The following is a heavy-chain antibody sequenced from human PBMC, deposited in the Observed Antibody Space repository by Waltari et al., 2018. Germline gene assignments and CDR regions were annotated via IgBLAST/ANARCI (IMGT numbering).Heavy chain of an antibody. CDR2: INPNSGGT. CDR3: ATGLKIGGYTYGYIY. Sequence: QVQLVQSGAEVKKPGASVKVSCKASGYTFTDYYINWVRQAPGQGLEGMGWINPNSGGTNYAQKLQGRVTMTRDTSISTSYMELSRLGSDDTVVYYCATGLKIGGYTYGYIYWGQGTVVIVSS. D-gene: IGHD5-18*01. V-gene: IGHV1-2*02. J-gene: IGHJ4*02. CDR1: GYTFTDYY.